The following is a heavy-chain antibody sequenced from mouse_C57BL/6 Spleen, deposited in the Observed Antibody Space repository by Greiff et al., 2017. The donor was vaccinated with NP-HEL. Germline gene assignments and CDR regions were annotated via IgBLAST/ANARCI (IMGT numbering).Heavy chain of an antibody. Sequence: QVQLQQSGAELVKPGASVKISCKASGYAFSSYWMTWVKQRPGKGLEWIGQIYPGDGDTNYNGKFKGKATLTADKSSSTAYMQLSSLTSEDSAVYFCAREDYFDYWGQGTTLTVSS. J-gene: IGHJ2*01. CDR3: AREDYFDY. CDR2: IYPGDGDT. V-gene: IGHV1-80*01. CDR1: GYAFSSYW.